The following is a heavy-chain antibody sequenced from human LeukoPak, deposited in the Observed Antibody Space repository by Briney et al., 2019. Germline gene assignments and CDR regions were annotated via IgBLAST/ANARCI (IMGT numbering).Heavy chain of an antibody. V-gene: IGHV3-30-3*01. J-gene: IGHJ4*02. CDR3: ARDQWLVLDGDC. D-gene: IGHD6-19*01. Sequence: GGSLRLSCAASGFTFSSYAMHWVRQAPDKGLEWVAAISFDGSNRYYADSVKGQFTISRDNSKNPLYMEMNSLGAEERAVYYCARDQWLVLDGDCWGQGTLVTVSS. CDR1: GFTFSSYA. CDR2: ISFDGSNR.